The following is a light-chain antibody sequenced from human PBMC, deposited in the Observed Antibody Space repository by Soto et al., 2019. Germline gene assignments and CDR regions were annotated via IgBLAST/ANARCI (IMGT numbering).Light chain of an antibody. V-gene: IGKV1-5*01. CDR1: QSITKW. CDR2: EAS. CDR3: QQTYATPIT. Sequence: DIQLTHSPALLSASVGGRVTITCRASQSITKWVAWYKQKPGKTPRLLIYEASTLERGVPSRFSGSGSGTDGTLTISSLQPEDVETYECQQTYATPITFGQGTRLEIK. J-gene: IGKJ5*01.